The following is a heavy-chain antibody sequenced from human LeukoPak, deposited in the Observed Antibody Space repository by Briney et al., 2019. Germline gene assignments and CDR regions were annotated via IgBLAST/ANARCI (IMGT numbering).Heavy chain of an antibody. V-gene: IGHV1-2*02. CDR3: AGPWDQVGFDP. D-gene: IGHD1-26*01. J-gene: IGHJ5*02. Sequence: ASVKVSCKASGYTFTGYYLHWVRQALGQGLEWMGWIYPKTGGTSYAQKFQGRVTMTRDTSISTAYMELIGLRSDDTAVYYCAGPWDQVGFDPWGQGTLVSVSS. CDR2: IYPKTGGT. CDR1: GYTFTGYY.